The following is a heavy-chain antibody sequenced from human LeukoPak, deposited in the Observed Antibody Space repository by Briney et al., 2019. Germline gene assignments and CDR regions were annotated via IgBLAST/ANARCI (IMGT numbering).Heavy chain of an antibody. CDR1: GFTFSSYA. D-gene: IGHD1-26*01. Sequence: GGSLRLSCAASGFTFSSYAMSWVRQAPGRGLEWVSGISSSGSTIYYADSVKGRFTISRDNAKNSLYLQMNSLRAEDTAVYYCARVGDGIVEAIAAFDIWGQGTMVTVSS. CDR2: ISSSGSTI. J-gene: IGHJ3*02. V-gene: IGHV3-48*04. CDR3: ARVGDGIVEAIAAFDI.